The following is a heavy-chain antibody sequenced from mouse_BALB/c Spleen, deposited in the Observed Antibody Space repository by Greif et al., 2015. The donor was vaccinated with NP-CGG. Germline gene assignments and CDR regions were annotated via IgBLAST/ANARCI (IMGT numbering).Heavy chain of an antibody. V-gene: IGHV1-80*01. CDR1: GYAFSSYW. Sequence: VQLQQSGAELVRPGPSVKISCKATGYAFSSYWMNWAKQRPGQGLEWIGQIYPGDGDTNYNGKFKGKATLTADKSSSTAYMQLSSLTSEDSAVYFCARYDYDYYAMDYWGQGTSVTVSS. CDR3: ARYDYDYYAMDY. D-gene: IGHD2-4*01. J-gene: IGHJ4*01. CDR2: IYPGDGDT.